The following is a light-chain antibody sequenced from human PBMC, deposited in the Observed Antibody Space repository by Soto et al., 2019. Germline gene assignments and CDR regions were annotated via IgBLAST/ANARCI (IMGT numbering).Light chain of an antibody. Sequence: QLVLTQSPSASASLGASVKLTCTLSSGHSTYSIAWHQQQPEKGPRFLMTLDSAGSHSKGDGIPDRFSGSSSGAERYLTISSLQSEDEADYYCQTWGTGFRLFGGGTQLTVL. V-gene: IGLV4-69*01. CDR3: QTWGTGFRL. CDR1: SGHSTYS. CDR2: LDSAGSH. J-gene: IGLJ2*01.